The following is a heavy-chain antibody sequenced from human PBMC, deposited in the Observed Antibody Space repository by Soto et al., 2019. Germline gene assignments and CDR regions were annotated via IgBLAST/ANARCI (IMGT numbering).Heavy chain of an antibody. D-gene: IGHD6-6*01. V-gene: IGHV3-21*01. CDR2: ISSSSSYI. CDR1: GFTFSSYS. Sequence: GGSLRLSCAASGFTFSSYSMNWVRQAPGKGLEWVSSISSSSSYIYYADSVKGRFTISRDNAKNSLYLQMNSLRAEDTAVYYCASPNSSSSAFDIWGQGTMVTVSS. CDR3: ASPNSSSSAFDI. J-gene: IGHJ3*02.